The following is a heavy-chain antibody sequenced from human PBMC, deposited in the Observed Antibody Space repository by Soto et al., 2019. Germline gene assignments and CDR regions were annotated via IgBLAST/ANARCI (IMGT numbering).Heavy chain of an antibody. D-gene: IGHD6-13*01. CDR2: ISAYNGNT. CDR1: GYTFTSYD. Sequence: ASVKVSCKASGYTFTSYDITWVRQAPGQGLEWMGWISAYNGNTNYAQKLQGRATMTTDTSTSTAYMELRSLRFDDTAVYYCARYQWASSRDAFDVWGQGTMVTVSS. J-gene: IGHJ3*01. CDR3: ARYQWASSRDAFDV. V-gene: IGHV1-18*01.